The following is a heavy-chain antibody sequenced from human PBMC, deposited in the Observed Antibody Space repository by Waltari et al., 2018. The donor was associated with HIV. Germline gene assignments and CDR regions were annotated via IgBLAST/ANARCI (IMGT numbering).Heavy chain of an antibody. Sequence: QVQLQQWGAGLLKPSETLSLTRAVYGGSFSGYYWSWTRQPPGKGLEWIGEINHSGSTNYNPSLKSRVTISVDTSKNQFSLKLSSVTAADTAVYYCARADIVLMVYAIDYWGQGTLATVSS. J-gene: IGHJ4*02. CDR1: GGSFSGYY. CDR3: ARADIVLMVYAIDY. V-gene: IGHV4-34*01. D-gene: IGHD2-8*01. CDR2: INHSGST.